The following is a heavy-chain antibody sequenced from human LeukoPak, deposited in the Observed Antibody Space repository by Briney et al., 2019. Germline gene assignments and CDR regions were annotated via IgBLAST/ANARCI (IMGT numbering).Heavy chain of an antibody. CDR3: ARGYSSGWHDY. CDR1: GFTVSSKY. V-gene: IGHV3-66*01. D-gene: IGHD6-19*01. CDR2: IYSGGST. Sequence: GGSLGLSCAASGFTVSSKYMSWVRQAPGKGLEWVSVIYSGGSTDYADSVKGRFTISRDNSKNTLYLQMNSLRPDDTAVYYCARGYSSGWHDYWGQGTLVTVSS. J-gene: IGHJ4*02.